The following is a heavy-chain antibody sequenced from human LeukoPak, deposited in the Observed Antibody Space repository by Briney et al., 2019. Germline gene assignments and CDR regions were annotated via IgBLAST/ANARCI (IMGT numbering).Heavy chain of an antibody. CDR1: GGSISSYY. J-gene: IGHJ4*02. CDR3: AGQGHIGYTYGY. CDR2: IYTSGST. D-gene: IGHD5-18*01. Sequence: PSETLSLTCTVSGGSISSYYWSWIRQPAGKGLEWIGRIYTSGSTNYNPSLKSRVTISVDKSKNQFSLKLNSVTAADTAVYYCAGQGHIGYTYGYWGQGTLVTVSS. V-gene: IGHV4-4*07.